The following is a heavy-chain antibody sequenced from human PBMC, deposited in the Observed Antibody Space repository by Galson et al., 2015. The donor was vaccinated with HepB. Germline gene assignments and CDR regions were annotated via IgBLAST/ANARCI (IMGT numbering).Heavy chain of an antibody. D-gene: IGHD1-26*01. J-gene: IGHJ4*02. V-gene: IGHV1-69*06. CDR1: GGTFSSYA. CDR2: IIPIFGTA. Sequence: SVKVSCKASGGTFSSYAISWVRQAPGQGLEWMGGIIPIFGTANYAQKFQGRVTITADKSTSTAYMELSSLRSEDTAVYYCARANIVGAPFDYWGQGTLVTVSS. CDR3: ARANIVGAPFDY.